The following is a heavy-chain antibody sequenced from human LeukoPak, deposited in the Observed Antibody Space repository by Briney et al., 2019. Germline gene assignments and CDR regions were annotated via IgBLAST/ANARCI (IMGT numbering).Heavy chain of an antibody. V-gene: IGHV4-4*07. CDR1: GGSIRSY. Sequence: SETLSLTCTVSGGSIRSYWSWIRQPAGKGLEWIGRIYGSGSTDYNPSLKSRVTMSIDTSKNQFSLNLISVTAEDAAVYYCAKAPVTSCRGVYCYPFDYWGQGTLVTVSS. J-gene: IGHJ4*02. D-gene: IGHD2-21*01. CDR3: AKAPVTSCRGVYCYPFDY. CDR2: IYGSGST.